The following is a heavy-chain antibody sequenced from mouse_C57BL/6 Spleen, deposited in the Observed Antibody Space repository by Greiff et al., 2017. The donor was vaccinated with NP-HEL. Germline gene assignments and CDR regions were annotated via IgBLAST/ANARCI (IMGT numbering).Heavy chain of an antibody. D-gene: IGHD2-3*01. J-gene: IGHJ4*01. V-gene: IGHV5-6*01. CDR2: ISSGGSYT. CDR1: GFTFSSYG. Sequence: EVKLMESGGDLVKPGGSLKLSCAASGFTFSSYGMSWVRQTPDKRLEWVATISSGGSYTYYPDSVKGRFTISRDNAKNTLYLQMSSLKSEDTAMYYCARHASALWDYWGQGTSVTVSS. CDR3: ARHASALWDY.